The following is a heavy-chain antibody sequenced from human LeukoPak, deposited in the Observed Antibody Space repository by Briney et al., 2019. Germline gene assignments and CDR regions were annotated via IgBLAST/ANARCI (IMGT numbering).Heavy chain of an antibody. V-gene: IGHV4-39*07. J-gene: IGHJ4*02. Sequence: SETLSLTCTVSGGSISSCTYSWGWIRQPPGKGLEWFGSFSCSGSTYYNPSLKRRVTISVDTTKSQFSLYMDSVTAADTAVYYCARDWNRYAYWGQGTLVTVSS. CDR3: ARDWNRYAY. CDR1: GGSISSCTYS. D-gene: IGHD1-1*01. CDR2: FSCSGST.